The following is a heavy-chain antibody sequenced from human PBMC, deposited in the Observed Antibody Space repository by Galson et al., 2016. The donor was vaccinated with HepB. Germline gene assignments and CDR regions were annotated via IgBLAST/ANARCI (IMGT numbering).Heavy chain of an antibody. CDR3: ARVPSSGWFDY. CDR2: IWSDGNQY. D-gene: IGHD6-19*01. V-gene: IGHV3-33*01. J-gene: IGHJ4*02. Sequence: SLRLSCAASGLTFSSYAMHWVRPAPGKGLEWVAIIWSDGNQYLYADSVKGRFTISRDNSKNTLYLQMNSLRAEDTAVYYCARVPSSGWFDYWGQGTLVTVSS. CDR1: GLTFSSYA.